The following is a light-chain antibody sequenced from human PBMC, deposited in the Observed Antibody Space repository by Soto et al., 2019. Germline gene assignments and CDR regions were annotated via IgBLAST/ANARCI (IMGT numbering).Light chain of an antibody. CDR3: ETWYSNTHKV. CDR2: LDRSGSY. Sequence: QSVLTQSSSASASLGPSVKLTCILSSGHSTYIIAWHQQQPGKAPRFLMTLDRSGSYNRGSGVPDRFSGSSSGADRYLTISNLQFEDEGDYYCETWYSNTHKVFGGGTKVTVL. V-gene: IGLV4-60*02. CDR1: SGHSTYI. J-gene: IGLJ3*02.